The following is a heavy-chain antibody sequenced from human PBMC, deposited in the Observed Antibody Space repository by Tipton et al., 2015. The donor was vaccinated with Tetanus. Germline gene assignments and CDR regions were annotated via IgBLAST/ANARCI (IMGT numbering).Heavy chain of an antibody. CDR1: GYTFTSYG. Sequence: QLVQSGAEVKKPGASVKVSCKASGYTFTSYGISWVRQAPGQGLEWMGGIIPIFGTANYAPNFQGRVTITADESTSPAYMEVRTLRSADTALNYCARVAGSRTDDAFDIWGHWTMVTVSS. CDR3: ARVAGSRTDDAFDI. D-gene: IGHD2-2*01. V-gene: IGHV1-69*13. CDR2: IIPIFGTA. J-gene: IGHJ3*02.